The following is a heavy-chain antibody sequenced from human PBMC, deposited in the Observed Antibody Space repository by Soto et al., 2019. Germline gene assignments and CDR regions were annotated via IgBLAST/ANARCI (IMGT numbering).Heavy chain of an antibody. D-gene: IGHD6-13*01. J-gene: IGHJ5*02. CDR1: GFTFSDYY. CDR3: ARDRGGGSSPNWFDP. CDR2: ISSSSSYT. Sequence: GGSLRLSCAASGFTFSDYYMSWIRQAPGKGLEWVSYISSSSSYTNYADSVKGRFTISRDNAKDSLYLQMNGLRAEDTAVYYCARDRGGGSSPNWFDPWGQGTLVTVSS. V-gene: IGHV3-11*06.